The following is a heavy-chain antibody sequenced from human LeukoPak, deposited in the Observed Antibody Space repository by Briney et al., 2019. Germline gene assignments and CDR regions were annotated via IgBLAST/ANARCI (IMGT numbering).Heavy chain of an antibody. CDR3: AREETTVVTLPHDY. Sequence: GASVKVSCKASGYTFTGYYMHWVRQAPGQGLEWMGWINPNSGGTNYAQKFQGRVTMTRDTSISTAYMELSRLRSDDTAVYYCAREETTVVTLPHDYWGQGTLVTVSS. V-gene: IGHV1-2*02. CDR1: GYTFTGYY. J-gene: IGHJ4*02. CDR2: INPNSGGT. D-gene: IGHD4-23*01.